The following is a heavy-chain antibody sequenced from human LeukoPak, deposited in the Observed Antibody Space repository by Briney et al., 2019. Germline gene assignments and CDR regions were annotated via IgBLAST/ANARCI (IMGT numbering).Heavy chain of an antibody. D-gene: IGHD1-26*01. V-gene: IGHV4-59*01. CDR3: ARVRWDGYYYYYGMDV. J-gene: IGHJ6*02. Sequence: KSSETLSLTCTVSGGSISSYYWSWIRQPPGKGLEWIGYIYYSGSTNYNPSLKSRVTISVDTSKNQFSLKLSSVSAADTAVYYCARVRWDGYYYYYGMDVWGQGTTVTVSS. CDR2: IYYSGST. CDR1: GGSISSYY.